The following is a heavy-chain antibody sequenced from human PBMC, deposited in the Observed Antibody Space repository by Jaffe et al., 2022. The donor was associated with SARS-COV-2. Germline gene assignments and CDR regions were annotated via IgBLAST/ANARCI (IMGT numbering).Heavy chain of an antibody. CDR3: AKSDGSGSPNSYYYYMDV. CDR1: GFTFRSYA. CDR2: IGASGDRT. Sequence: EVQLVESGGGLVQPGGSLRLSCAASGFTFRSYALIWVRLAPGKGLEWVSAIGASGDRTYYADSVKGRFTISRDNSKDTLYVQMNSLRVEDTAVYYCAKSDGSGSPNSYYYYMDVWGKGTTVTVSS. D-gene: IGHD3-10*01. J-gene: IGHJ6*03. V-gene: IGHV3-23*04.